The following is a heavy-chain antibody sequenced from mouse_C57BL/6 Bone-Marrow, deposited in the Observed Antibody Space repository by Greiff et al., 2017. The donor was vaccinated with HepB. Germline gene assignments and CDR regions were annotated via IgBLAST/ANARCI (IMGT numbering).Heavy chain of an antibody. CDR3: ARVEDYGSTPYAMDY. V-gene: IGHV3-6*01. J-gene: IGHJ4*01. D-gene: IGHD1-1*01. CDR1: GYSITSGYY. CDR2: ISYDGSN. Sequence: EVQVVESGPGLVKPSQSLSLTCSVTGYSITSGYYWNWIRQFPGNKLEWMGYISYDGSNNYNPSLKNRISITRDTSKNQFFLKLNAVTTEDTATYYCARVEDYGSTPYAMDYWGQGTSVTVSS.